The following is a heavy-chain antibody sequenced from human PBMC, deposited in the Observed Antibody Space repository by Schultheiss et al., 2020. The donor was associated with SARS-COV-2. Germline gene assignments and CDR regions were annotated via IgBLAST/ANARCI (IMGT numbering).Heavy chain of an antibody. CDR1: GGSISSSSYY. J-gene: IGHJ4*02. D-gene: IGHD2-2*02. Sequence: SETLSLTCTVSGGSISSSSYYWGWIRQPPGKGLEWIGSIYYSGSTYYNPSLKSRVTISVDTSKNQFSLKLSSVTAADTAVYYCASGRSECSSTSCCTVGVVDYWGQGTLVTVSS. CDR2: IYYSGST. CDR3: ASGRSECSSTSCCTVGVVDY. V-gene: IGHV4-39*07.